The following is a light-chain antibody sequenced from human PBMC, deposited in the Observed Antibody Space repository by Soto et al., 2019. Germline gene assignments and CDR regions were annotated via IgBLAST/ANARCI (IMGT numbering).Light chain of an antibody. CDR2: NNN. CDR3: AVWDDSLDGWV. CDR1: SSNIGSHV. Sequence: QSVLTQPPSASGTPGQRVTISCSGSSSNIGSHVVYWYQQLAGTAPKLLMYNNNQRPSGVPDRLSGSKSGTSASLVISGLQSEDEADYYCAVWDDSLDGWVFGGGTKLT. V-gene: IGLV1-44*01. J-gene: IGLJ3*02.